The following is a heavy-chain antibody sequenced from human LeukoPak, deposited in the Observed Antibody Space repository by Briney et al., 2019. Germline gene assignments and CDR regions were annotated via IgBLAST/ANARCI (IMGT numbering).Heavy chain of an antibody. D-gene: IGHD3-22*01. J-gene: IGHJ4*02. V-gene: IGHV3-30*18. CDR3: AKGDMIVVVITMFDY. Sequence: XWVRQAXXXXLXWVAVISYDGSNKYYADSVKGRFTISRDNSKNTLYLQMNSLRAEDTAVYYCAKGDMIVVVITMFDYWGQGTLVTVSS. CDR2: ISYDGSNK.